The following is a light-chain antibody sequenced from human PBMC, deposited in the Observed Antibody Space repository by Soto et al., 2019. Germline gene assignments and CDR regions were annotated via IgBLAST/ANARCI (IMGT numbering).Light chain of an antibody. J-gene: IGKJ5*01. Sequence: EIVLTQSSGTLSLSPGERATLSCRASQSVSTNLAWYQQKPGQAPRLLIYGASTRATGIPARFSGSGSGTEFTLTISSLQSEDFAVYYCQQFHNWPPITFGQGTRLEIK. V-gene: IGKV3-15*01. CDR3: QQFHNWPPIT. CDR2: GAS. CDR1: QSVSTN.